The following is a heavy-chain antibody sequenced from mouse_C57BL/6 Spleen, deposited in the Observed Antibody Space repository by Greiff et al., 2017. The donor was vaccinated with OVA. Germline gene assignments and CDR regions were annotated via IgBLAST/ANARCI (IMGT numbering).Heavy chain of an antibody. CDR1: GYTFTSYW. V-gene: IGHV1-50*01. CDR2: IDPSDSYT. D-gene: IGHD1-1*01. Sequence: VQLQQPGAELVKPGASVKLSCKASGYTFTSYWMQWVKQRPGQGLEWIGEIDPSDSYTNYNQKFKGKATLTVDTSSSTAYMQLSSLTSEDSAVYYCARRSITTVDYWGQGTTLTVSS. CDR3: ARRSITTVDY. J-gene: IGHJ2*01.